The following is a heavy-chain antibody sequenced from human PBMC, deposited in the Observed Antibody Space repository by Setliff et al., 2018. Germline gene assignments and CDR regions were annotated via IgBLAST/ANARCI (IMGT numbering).Heavy chain of an antibody. Sequence: SVKVSCKASGGTFSNYCISWVRQAPGQGLEWMGGIMPKFGTPNRSQKFQGRVTITADESTSTAYMELSGLTSEDTAVYYCASHFLTVMKYYHYMDVWGKGTKVTVSS. D-gene: IGHD5-18*01. CDR3: ASHFLTVMKYYHYMDV. CDR1: GGTFSNYC. CDR2: IMPKFGTP. V-gene: IGHV1-69*13. J-gene: IGHJ6*03.